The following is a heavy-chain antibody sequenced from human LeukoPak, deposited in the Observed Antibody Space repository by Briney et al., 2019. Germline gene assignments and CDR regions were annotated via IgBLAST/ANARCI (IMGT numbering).Heavy chain of an antibody. D-gene: IGHD1-26*01. CDR2: ISSSGSTI. V-gene: IGHV3-11*04. J-gene: IGHJ4*02. CDR3: ARDSYWYPVDY. Sequence: SGGSLRLSCAASGFTFSDYYMSWIRQAPGKGLEWVSYISSSGSTIYYADSVKGRFTISRDNAKNSLYLQINSLRAEDTAVYYCARDSYWYPVDYWGQGTLVTVSS. CDR1: GFTFSDYY.